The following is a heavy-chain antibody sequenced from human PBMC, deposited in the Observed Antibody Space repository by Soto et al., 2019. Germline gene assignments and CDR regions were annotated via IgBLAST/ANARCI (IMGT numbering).Heavy chain of an antibody. CDR2: ISGSGGST. D-gene: IGHD3-10*01. V-gene: IGHV3-23*01. J-gene: IGHJ5*02. CDR3: AKDLELWFGESPVAGSWFDP. Sequence: GGSLRLPCAASGFTVSSYAMSWVGQATVKGLEWVSAISGSGGSTYYADSVKGRFTISRDNSKNTLYLQMNSLRAEDTAVYYCAKDLELWFGESPVAGSWFDPWGQGTLVTVSS. CDR1: GFTVSSYA.